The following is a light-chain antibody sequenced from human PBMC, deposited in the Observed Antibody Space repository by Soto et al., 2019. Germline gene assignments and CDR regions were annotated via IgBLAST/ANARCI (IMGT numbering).Light chain of an antibody. CDR2: GAS. J-gene: IGKJ2*01. CDR1: QSVSSN. V-gene: IGKV3-15*01. CDR3: QQYNNWPPST. Sequence: EIVMTQSPATLSVSPGERATLSCRASQSVSSNLAWYQQKPGQAPRLLIYGASTRATGIPARFSGSGSGTEFPLTIISLQSEDFAVYYCQQYNNWPPSTCGQRTKLEIK.